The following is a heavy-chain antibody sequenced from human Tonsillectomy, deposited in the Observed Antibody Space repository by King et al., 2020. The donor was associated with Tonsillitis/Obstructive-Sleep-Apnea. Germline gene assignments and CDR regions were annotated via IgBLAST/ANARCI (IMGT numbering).Heavy chain of an antibody. Sequence: QLQESGPGLVKPSETLSLTCTVSGGSISSYYWSWIRQPPGKGLEWIGYIYYSGSPNYNPSLKRRVTISVDTSKNQFSLKLSSVPAADTAVYYCARDRVTPGWFDPWGQGTLVTVSS. D-gene: IGHD4-23*01. J-gene: IGHJ5*02. CDR3: ARDRVTPGWFDP. CDR1: GGSISSYY. CDR2: IYYSGSP. V-gene: IGHV4-59*01.